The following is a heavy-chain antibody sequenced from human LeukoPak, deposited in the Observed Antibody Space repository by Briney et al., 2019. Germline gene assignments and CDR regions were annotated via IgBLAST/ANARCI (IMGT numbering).Heavy chain of an antibody. CDR1: RFTFSSYS. V-gene: IGHV3-21*01. CDR3: ARVGRWVNPDYYYYYMDV. CDR2: ISSSCSYI. Sequence: PGGSLRLSCAASRFTFSSYSMNWVRQAPGKGLEWVSSISSSCSYIYYADSVKGRFTISRDNAKNSLYLQMNSLRAEDTAVYYCARVGRWVNPDYYYYYMDVWGKGTTVTVSS. J-gene: IGHJ6*03. D-gene: IGHD1-14*01.